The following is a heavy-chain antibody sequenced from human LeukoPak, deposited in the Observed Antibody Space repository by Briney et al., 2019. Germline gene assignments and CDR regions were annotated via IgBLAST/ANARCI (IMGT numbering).Heavy chain of an antibody. J-gene: IGHJ5*02. CDR3: ARSPRPSAAAGTYRLYNWFHP. V-gene: IGHV4-34*01. CDR2: INHSGST. Sequence: SETLSLTCAVYGGSFSGYYWSWIRQPPGKGLEWIGEINHSGSTNYTPSLKSLLTISVATSKNQFSLQLSSVTAADTAVYYCARSPRPSAAAGTYRLYNWFHPWGQGPLVPVSS. D-gene: IGHD6-13*01. CDR1: GGSFSGYY.